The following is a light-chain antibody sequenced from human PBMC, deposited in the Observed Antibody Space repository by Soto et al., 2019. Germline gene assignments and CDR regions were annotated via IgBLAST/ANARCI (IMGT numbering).Light chain of an antibody. V-gene: IGKV3-11*01. Sequence: EIVLTQSPATLSLSPGDTATLSCWASQSVSGYIGWYQQKPGQAPRLLIYADSNRPNGIPARFSGSGSGTDFTLTISSLEPEDFSVYYCQQRYKWPITFGQGTRLEIK. CDR3: QQRYKWPIT. CDR1: QSVSGY. CDR2: ADS. J-gene: IGKJ5*01.